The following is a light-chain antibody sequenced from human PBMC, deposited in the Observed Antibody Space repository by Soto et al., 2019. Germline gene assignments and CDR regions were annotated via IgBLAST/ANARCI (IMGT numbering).Light chain of an antibody. V-gene: IGKV1-5*03. CDR2: KAS. Sequence: DIQMTQSPSTLSASVGDRVTITCRASQSISSWLAWYQQKPGKAPKLLIYKASSLESGVPSRFSGSGSGTEFTLTISSLQPDDFASYYCQQYNSYPILFGQVTKLEIK. CDR3: QQYNSYPIL. J-gene: IGKJ2*01. CDR1: QSISSW.